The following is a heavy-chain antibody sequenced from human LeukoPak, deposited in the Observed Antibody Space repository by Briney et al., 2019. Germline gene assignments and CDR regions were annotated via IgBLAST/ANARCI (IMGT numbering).Heavy chain of an antibody. D-gene: IGHD2-15*01. CDR3: ARHCSGGSCPIDY. CDR1: GYSISSGYY. CDR2: IYHSGST. V-gene: IGHV4-38-2*01. J-gene: IGHJ4*02. Sequence: PSETLSLTCAVSGYSISSGYYWGWIRQPPGKGLEWIGSIYHSGSTYYNPSLKSRVTISVDTSKNQFSLKLSSVTAADTAVYYCARHCSGGSCPIDYWGQGTLVTVSS.